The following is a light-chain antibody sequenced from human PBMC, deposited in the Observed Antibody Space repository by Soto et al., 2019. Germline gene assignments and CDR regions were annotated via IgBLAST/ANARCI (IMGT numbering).Light chain of an antibody. Sequence: QTVLTQPASVCGSPGQSITISCTGTSSDVGSYNLVSWYQQHPGKAPKLMIYEGSKRPSGVSNRFSGSKSGNTASLTISGLQAEDEADYYCCSYAGSSTSVVFGGGTKLTVL. CDR3: CSYAGSSTSVV. J-gene: IGLJ2*01. V-gene: IGLV2-23*01. CDR2: EGS. CDR1: SSDVGSYNL.